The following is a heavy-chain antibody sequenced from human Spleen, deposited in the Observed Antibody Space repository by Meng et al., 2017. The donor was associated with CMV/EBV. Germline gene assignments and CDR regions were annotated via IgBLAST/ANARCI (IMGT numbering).Heavy chain of an antibody. CDR1: GGSFSGYY. D-gene: IGHD6-6*01. V-gene: IGHV4-34*01. J-gene: IGHJ4*02. CDR3: ARRGSSSYGY. Sequence: SETLSLTCAVYGGSFSGYYWSWIRQPPGKGLEWIGEINHSGSTNYNPSLKSRVTISVDTSKNQFSLKLSSVTAADTAVYYCARRGSSSYGYWGQGTRVTVSS. CDR2: INHSGST.